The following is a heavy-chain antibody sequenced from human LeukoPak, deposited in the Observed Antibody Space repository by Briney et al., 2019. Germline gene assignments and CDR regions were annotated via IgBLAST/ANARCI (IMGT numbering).Heavy chain of an antibody. V-gene: IGHV3-7*01. Sequence: GGSLRLSCAASGFTFSTYWMSWVRQAPGKGLEWVANIKQDGSEKYYVDSVKGRFTISRDNAKNSLYLQMNTLRPEDTAVYYCARGRQNKDFWSGGDYWGQGTLVTVS. D-gene: IGHD3-3*01. CDR1: GFTFSTYW. CDR2: IKQDGSEK. CDR3: ARGRQNKDFWSGGDY. J-gene: IGHJ4*02.